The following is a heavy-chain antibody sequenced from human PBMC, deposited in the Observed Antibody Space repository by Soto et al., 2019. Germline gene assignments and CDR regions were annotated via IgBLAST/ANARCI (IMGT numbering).Heavy chain of an antibody. V-gene: IGHV1-69*13. J-gene: IGHJ4*02. CDR1: GGTFSSYA. CDR2: IIPIFGTA. CDR3: ARAPGYYDSSGYHDY. D-gene: IGHD3-22*01. Sequence: GASVKVSCKASGGTFSSYAISWVRQAPGQGLEWMGGIIPIFGTANYAQKFQGRVTITADESTSTAYMELSSLRSEDTAVYYCARAPGYYDSSGYHDYWGQGTLVTVSS.